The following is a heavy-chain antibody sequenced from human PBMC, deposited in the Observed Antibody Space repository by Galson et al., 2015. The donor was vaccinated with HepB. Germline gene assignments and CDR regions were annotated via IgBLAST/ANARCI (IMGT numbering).Heavy chain of an antibody. D-gene: IGHD6-19*01. CDR2: TYYRSVWYN. J-gene: IGHJ4*02. V-gene: IGHV6-1*01. CDR3: AREEAGTYCFDN. Sequence: CAISGDSVSSNNAAWNRIRQSPSRGLEWLGRTYYRSVWYNDYAPSVKSRIIVNPDTSRNQFSLEVTSVTPDDTAVYFCAREEAGTYCFDNWGQGTLVTVSS. CDR1: GDSVSSNNAA.